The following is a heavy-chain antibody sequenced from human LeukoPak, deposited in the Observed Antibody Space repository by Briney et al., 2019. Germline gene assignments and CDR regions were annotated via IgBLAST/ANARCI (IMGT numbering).Heavy chain of an antibody. CDR1: GGSFSGYY. J-gene: IGHJ3*02. D-gene: IGHD3-9*01. CDR2: ISHSGST. V-gene: IGHV4-34*01. CDR3: ARGPPSLRVILTGYYSSDAFDI. Sequence: PSETLSLTCAVYGGSFSGYYWSWIRQPPGKGLEWIGEISHSGSTNYNPSLKSRVTISVDTSKNQFSLKLSSVTAADTAVYYCARGPPSLRVILTGYYSSDAFDIWGQGTMVTVSS.